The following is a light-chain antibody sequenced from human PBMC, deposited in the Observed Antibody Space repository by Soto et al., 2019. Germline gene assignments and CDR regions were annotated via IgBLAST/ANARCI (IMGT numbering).Light chain of an antibody. CDR2: AAS. CDR3: QQSFSPLWT. CDR1: QSISNY. J-gene: IGKJ1*01. Sequence: DIQMTQSPSSLSASVGDRVTITCRASQSISNYLNWYQQKPGKAPKLLIYAASSMQSGVPSRFSGSGSETDFTLTISSLQPDASATYYCQQSFSPLWTFGKGTKLEV. V-gene: IGKV1-39*01.